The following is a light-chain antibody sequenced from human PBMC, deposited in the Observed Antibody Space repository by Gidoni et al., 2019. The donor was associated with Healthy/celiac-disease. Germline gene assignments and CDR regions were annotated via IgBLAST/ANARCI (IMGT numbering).Light chain of an antibody. CDR2: RDS. Sequence: SYELTQPLSVSVALGQTARITCGGNNIGSKNVHWYQQKPGQAPVLVIYRDSNRPSGIPERFSGSNSGNTATLTISRARAGDEADYYCQVWDSSIWVFGGGTKLTVL. CDR3: QVWDSSIWV. V-gene: IGLV3-9*01. J-gene: IGLJ3*02. CDR1: NIGSKN.